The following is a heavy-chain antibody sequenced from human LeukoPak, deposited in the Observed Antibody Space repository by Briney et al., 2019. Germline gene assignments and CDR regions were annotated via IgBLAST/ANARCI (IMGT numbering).Heavy chain of an antibody. Sequence: SETLSLTCTVSGGSISSGSYYWRWIRQPAGKGLEWIGRIYTSGSTNYNPSFKRRVTISVDTSKNQFSLKLSQVTAAGPARYLCARDRVEASWFYPWGQGNLVTVPS. V-gene: IGHV4-61*02. CDR2: IYTSGST. J-gene: IGHJ5*02. D-gene: IGHD2-15*01. CDR3: ARDRVEASWFYP. CDR1: GGSISSGSYY.